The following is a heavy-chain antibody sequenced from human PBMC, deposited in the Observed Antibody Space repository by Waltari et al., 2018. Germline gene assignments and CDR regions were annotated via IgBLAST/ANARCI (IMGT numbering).Heavy chain of an antibody. CDR3: LSSSIAATAFDY. V-gene: IGHV4-61*02. D-gene: IGHD6-6*01. CDR2: IYTSGST. J-gene: IGHJ4*02. CDR1: GCSISSGSYY. Sequence: QVQLQESGPGLVTPSQTLSLTCTVSGCSISSGSYYWSWIRQPAGKGLEWIGSIYTSGSTNYNPSLKSRVTISVDTSKTQFSLKLSSVTAADTAVYYCLSSSIAATAFDYWGQGTLVTVSS.